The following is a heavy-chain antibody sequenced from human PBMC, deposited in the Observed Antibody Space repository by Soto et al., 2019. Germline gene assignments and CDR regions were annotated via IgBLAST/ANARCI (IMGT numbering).Heavy chain of an antibody. Sequence: QVQLQESGPGLVKPSETLSLTCTVSGGSISSYYWSWIRKPPAKGLEWIGYIYYNGSTNYNPSLKSRGTMSVYRSKNRCSLKLSSVTAADTAVYYCARDSWWAGSMDVWGQGTTVTVSS. CDR1: GGSISSYY. D-gene: IGHD2-15*01. V-gene: IGHV4-59*01. J-gene: IGHJ6*02. CDR2: IYYNGST. CDR3: ARDSWWAGSMDV.